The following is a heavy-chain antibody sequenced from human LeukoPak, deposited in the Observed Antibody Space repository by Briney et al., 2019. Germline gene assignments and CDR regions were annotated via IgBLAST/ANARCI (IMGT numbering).Heavy chain of an antibody. CDR3: ARGFSSWYLSPYYLEY. CDR1: GGTFSSCA. V-gene: IGHV1-69*05. D-gene: IGHD6-13*01. Sequence: GASVKVSCKASGGTFSSCAISWVRQAPGQGLEWMGGIIPIFGTANYAQKFQGRVTITTDESTSTAYMELSSLRSEDTAVYYCARGFSSWYLSPYYLEYCGQGTPVTVSS. CDR2: IIPIFGTA. J-gene: IGHJ4*02.